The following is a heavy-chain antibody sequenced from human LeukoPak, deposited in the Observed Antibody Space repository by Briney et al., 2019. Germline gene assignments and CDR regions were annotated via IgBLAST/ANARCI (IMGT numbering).Heavy chain of an antibody. CDR1: GYSISSGYY. V-gene: IGHV4-38-2*01. Sequence: PSETLSLTCAVSGYSISSGYYWGWIRQPPGKGLEWIGSIYHSGSTYYNPSLKSRVTISVDTSKNQFSLKLSSVTTADTAVYYCARHNYYDNSENAFDIWGQGTMVTVSS. J-gene: IGHJ3*02. CDR2: IYHSGST. D-gene: IGHD3-22*01. CDR3: ARHNYYDNSENAFDI.